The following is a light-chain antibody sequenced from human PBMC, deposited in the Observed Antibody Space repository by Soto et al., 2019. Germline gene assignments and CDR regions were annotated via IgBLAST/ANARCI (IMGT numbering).Light chain of an antibody. J-gene: IGKJ5*01. CDR2: GTS. V-gene: IGKV3D-15*01. Sequence: EIVMTQSPATLSVSPGGRATLSCRASQSISDTLAWYQQKPGQAPRLLIYGTSTRATGIPDRFSGSGSGTEFTLTISSLQSEDFAVYFCQTVDKWPLFGQGTRLEI. CDR1: QSISDT. CDR3: QTVDKWPL.